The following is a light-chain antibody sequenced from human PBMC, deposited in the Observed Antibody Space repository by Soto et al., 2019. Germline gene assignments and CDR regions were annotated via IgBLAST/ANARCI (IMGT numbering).Light chain of an antibody. Sequence: DIQMTQSPSTLSASVGDRVTITCRASQSIRSWLAWYQQKPGKAPKLLIYDASSLESGVPSRFSGSGSGTEFTLTISSLQPDDFATYYCQQYSHYLTFGGGTKVEIK. CDR3: QQYSHYLT. V-gene: IGKV1-5*01. CDR1: QSIRSW. J-gene: IGKJ4*01. CDR2: DAS.